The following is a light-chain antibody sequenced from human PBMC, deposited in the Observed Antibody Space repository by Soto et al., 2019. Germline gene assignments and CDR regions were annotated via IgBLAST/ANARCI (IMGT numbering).Light chain of an antibody. Sequence: DIQLTQSPSFLSASVGDRVTITCRASQGISSYLAWYQQKPGKAPKLLIYAASTLQSGVPSRFSGSGSGTEVALTISCLQPRDFETYYCQQLNSYSRTFGGGTKVDIK. CDR1: QGISSY. CDR3: QQLNSYSRT. J-gene: IGKJ4*01. V-gene: IGKV1-9*01. CDR2: AAS.